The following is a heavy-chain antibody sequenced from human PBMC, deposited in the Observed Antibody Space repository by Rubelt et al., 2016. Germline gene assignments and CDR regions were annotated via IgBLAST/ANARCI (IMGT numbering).Heavy chain of an antibody. D-gene: IGHD6-19*01. CDR2: IESGAVNT. V-gene: IGHV3-23*01. CDR3: ARDREAVAGRGGDAFDI. J-gene: IGHJ3*02. Sequence: GGSLRLSCAASGFTFSNYAMTWVRQAPGKGLEWVSAIESGAVNTYYAASVEGRFTISRDNSKNTLYRQMDRLRAEDTAGYYCARDREAVAGRGGDAFDIWGQGTKVTVSS. CDR1: GFTFSNYA.